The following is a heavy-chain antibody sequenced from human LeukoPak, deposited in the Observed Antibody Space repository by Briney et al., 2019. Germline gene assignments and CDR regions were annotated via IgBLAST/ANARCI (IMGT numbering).Heavy chain of an antibody. CDR1: GFTVSSSY. CDR3: ARGAISSWYED. J-gene: IGHJ4*02. V-gene: IGHV3-66*01. Sequence: GGSLRLSCAGSGFTVSSSYMSWVRQAPGKGLEWVSVLYSGGSIFYADSVKGRFTFSRDISKNMLYLQMNSLRADDTAVYYCARGAISSWYEDWGQGTLVTVSS. D-gene: IGHD6-13*01. CDR2: LYSGGSI.